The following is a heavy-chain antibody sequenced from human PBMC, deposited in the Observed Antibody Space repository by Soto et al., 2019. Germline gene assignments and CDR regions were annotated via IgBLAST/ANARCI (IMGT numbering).Heavy chain of an antibody. D-gene: IGHD5-12*01. V-gene: IGHV3-30-3*01. CDR3: EREWSVANPGY. CDR1: GFTFSTYS. Sequence: QVHLVESGGGVVQPGTSLRLSCAASGFTFSTYSMHWVRQAPGKGLEWVAVISKDEDNQDYADSVKGRFTISGDNAKNSLYLQMNSLTPEDTGVHYGEREWSVANPGYGGQVTQVTASS. CDR2: ISKDEDNQ. J-gene: IGHJ4*02.